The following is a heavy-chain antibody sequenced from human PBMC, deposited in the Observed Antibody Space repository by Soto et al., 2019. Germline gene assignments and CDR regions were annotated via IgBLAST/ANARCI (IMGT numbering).Heavy chain of an antibody. CDR3: ASSSVVTTYFDY. CDR2: IYNSGST. J-gene: IGHJ4*02. CDR1: GGSISRAGYS. Sequence: QRELQESGSRLVKPSQTLSLTCAVSGGSISRAGYSWSWIRQSPGKGLEWIGYIYNSGSTFYNPSLMSRLTISVDRSKNQLSLQLNSVTAADTAVYYCASSSVVTTYFDYWGQGTLVTVSS. D-gene: IGHD2-21*02. V-gene: IGHV4-30-2*06.